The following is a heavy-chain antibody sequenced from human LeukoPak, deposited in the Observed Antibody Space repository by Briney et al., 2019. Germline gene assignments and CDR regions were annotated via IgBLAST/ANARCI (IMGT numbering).Heavy chain of an antibody. CDR1: GYTFTSYD. CDR3: ARGYFDWFQYYYGMDV. V-gene: IGHV1-8*01. CDR2: MNPNSGNT. D-gene: IGHD3-9*01. J-gene: IGHJ6*02. Sequence: ASVKVSCKASGYTFTSYDINWVRQAPGQGLEWMGWMNPNSGNTGYAQKFQGRVTMTRNTSISTAYMELSSLRSEDTAVYYCARGYFDWFQYYYGMDVWGQGTTVTVSS.